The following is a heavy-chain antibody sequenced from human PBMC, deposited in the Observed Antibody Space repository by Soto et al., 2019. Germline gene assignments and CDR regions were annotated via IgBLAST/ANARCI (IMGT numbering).Heavy chain of an antibody. V-gene: IGHV1-46*01. J-gene: IGHJ4*02. CDR2: INPSVGRT. D-gene: IGHD3-3*02. CDR3: VRDLEFFSHCFDV. CDR1: GYTFTTYS. Sequence: ASVKVSCNASGYTFTTYSLHWVHQAPGQGLEWMGVINPSVGRTTYAQKFQGRVTMTGDTSTSTVYVELSSLRSEDTAVYYCVRDLEFFSHCFDVWGEGTGVTDS.